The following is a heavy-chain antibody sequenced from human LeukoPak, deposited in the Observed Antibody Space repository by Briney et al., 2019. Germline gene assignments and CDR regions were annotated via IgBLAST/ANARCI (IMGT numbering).Heavy chain of an antibody. CDR1: GGSISSSSYY. Sequence: PSETLSLTCTVSGGSISSSSYYWGWIRQPPGKGLEWIGSIYYSGSTYYNPSLKSRVTISVDTSKNQFSLKLSSVTAADTAVYYCARDKPLWFGELLHAYYYFYMDVWGKGTTVTISS. CDR3: ARDKPLWFGELLHAYYYFYMDV. V-gene: IGHV4-39*07. CDR2: IYYSGST. D-gene: IGHD3-10*01. J-gene: IGHJ6*03.